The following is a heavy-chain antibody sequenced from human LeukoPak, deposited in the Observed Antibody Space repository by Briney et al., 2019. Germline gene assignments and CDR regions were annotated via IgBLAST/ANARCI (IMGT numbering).Heavy chain of an antibody. Sequence: PGGSLRLSCAASGFTFKSYTMNWVRQAPGKGLEWVSSITSSLSYISYADSVKGRFTISRDNAKNSLSLQMNSLRAEDTAVYYCARDFGRTSDWQPRLYYGMDVWGQGIAVTVSS. CDR2: ITSSLSYI. J-gene: IGHJ6*02. CDR1: GFTFKSYT. CDR3: ARDFGRTSDWQPRLYYGMDV. D-gene: IGHD2-2*01. V-gene: IGHV3-21*01.